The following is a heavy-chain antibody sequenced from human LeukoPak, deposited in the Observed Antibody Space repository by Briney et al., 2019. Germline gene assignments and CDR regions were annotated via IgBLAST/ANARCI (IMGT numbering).Heavy chain of an antibody. CDR3: ARLYSSGRYANAFDI. V-gene: IGHV3-13*01. D-gene: IGHD6-19*01. CDR2: IRSIGDR. CDR1: GFTSGDYD. Sequence: GGSLRLSCAASGFTSGDYDMHWVRQATGKGLEWVSAIRSIGDRFYSGSVKGRFTISRENAKNTLYLEMNSLRVGDTAVYYCARLYSSGRYANAFDIWGQGTVVTVSS. J-gene: IGHJ3*02.